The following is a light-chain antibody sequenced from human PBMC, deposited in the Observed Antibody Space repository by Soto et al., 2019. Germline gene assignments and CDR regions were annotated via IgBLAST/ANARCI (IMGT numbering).Light chain of an antibody. V-gene: IGLV1-36*01. Sequence: QSVLTQPPSMSEAPRQRVTISCSGSGSNIGNNAVSWYQQFPGKAPKLLIYYDDVLASGVADRFSGSKSGTSGSLAIGGLQSEDEADYYCAAWDDSLNGTVFGTGTKLTVL. CDR2: YDD. CDR1: GSNIGNNA. J-gene: IGLJ1*01. CDR3: AAWDDSLNGTV.